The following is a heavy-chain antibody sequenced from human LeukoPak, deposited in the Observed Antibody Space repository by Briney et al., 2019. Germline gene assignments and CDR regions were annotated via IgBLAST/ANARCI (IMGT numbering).Heavy chain of an antibody. Sequence: GGSLRLSCAASGFTFSSYAMSWVRQAPGKGLEWVSALSGSGANTYYADSVKGRFTISRDNSKNTLYLQVNSLRAEDTAVYYCAKGVGCSGGTCYSGHGMDVWGQGTAVTVSS. J-gene: IGHJ6*02. CDR2: LSGSGANT. D-gene: IGHD2-15*01. CDR3: AKGVGCSGGTCYSGHGMDV. V-gene: IGHV3-23*01. CDR1: GFTFSSYA.